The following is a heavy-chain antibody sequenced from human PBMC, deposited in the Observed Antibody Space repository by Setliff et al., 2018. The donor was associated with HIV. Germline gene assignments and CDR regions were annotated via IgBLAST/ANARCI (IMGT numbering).Heavy chain of an antibody. Sequence: SLKISCAVSGFTFSNFFMYWVRQAPGKGLEWVANMNPDGSEKNYVDSVKGRFTISRDNAKNSLYLQMSSLRAEDTAVYYCATYLDISSFNHNFDFWGQGTLGHRLL. J-gene: IGHJ4*02. CDR1: GFTFSNFF. CDR2: MNPDGSEK. CDR3: ATYLDISSFNHNFDF. V-gene: IGHV3-7*01. D-gene: IGHD3-9*01.